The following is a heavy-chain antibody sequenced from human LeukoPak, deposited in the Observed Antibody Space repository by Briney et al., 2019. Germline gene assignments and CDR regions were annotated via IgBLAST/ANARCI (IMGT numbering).Heavy chain of an antibody. CDR1: GSSFTSYW. D-gene: IGHD2-2*01. Sequence: GASLRISCKGSGSSFTSYWISWVRQMPGKGLEWMGRIDPSDSYTNYSPSFQGHVTISADRSISTAYLQWSSLKASDTAMYYCARHVGYCSSTSCSGDWFDPWGQGTLVTVSS. J-gene: IGHJ5*02. V-gene: IGHV5-10-1*01. CDR3: ARHVGYCSSTSCSGDWFDP. CDR2: IDPSDSYT.